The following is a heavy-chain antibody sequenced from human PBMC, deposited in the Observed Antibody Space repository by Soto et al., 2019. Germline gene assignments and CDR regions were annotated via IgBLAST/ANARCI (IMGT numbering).Heavy chain of an antibody. CDR2: ISYDGSNK. CDR3: ARGGYYGTYGMDV. V-gene: IGHV3-30-3*01. CDR1: GFTFSSYT. J-gene: IGHJ6*02. D-gene: IGHD3-10*01. Sequence: QVQLVESGGGVVQPGRSLRLSCAASGFTFSSYTMHWVRQAPGKGLEWVAVISYDGSNKYYADSVKGRFTTSRDNSKNTLFLQMNSLRAEDTAVYYCARGGYYGTYGMDVWGQGTTVTVSS.